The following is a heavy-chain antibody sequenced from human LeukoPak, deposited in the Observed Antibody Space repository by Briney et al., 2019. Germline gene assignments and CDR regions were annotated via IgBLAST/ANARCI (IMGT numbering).Heavy chain of an antibody. V-gene: IGHV3-48*03. D-gene: IGHD3-22*01. CDR1: AFTFSSYE. J-gene: IGHJ3*02. CDR3: ARDATYYYDSSGYYDDAFDI. Sequence: GGSLRLSCAASAFTFSSYEMNWVRQAPGKGLESVSYISSSGSTIYYADSVKGRFTISRDNAKNSLYLQMNSLRAEDTAVYYCARDATYYYDSSGYYDDAFDIWGQGTMVTVSS. CDR2: ISSSGSTI.